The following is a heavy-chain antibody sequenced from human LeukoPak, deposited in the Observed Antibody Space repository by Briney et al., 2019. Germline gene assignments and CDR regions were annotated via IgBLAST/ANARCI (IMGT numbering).Heavy chain of an antibody. CDR1: GFTFSSYA. D-gene: IGHD3-16*01. CDR3: ARHWGNGDPPPPEFDY. J-gene: IGHJ4*02. CDR2: TFHSGTT. Sequence: PGGSLRLSCAASGFTFSSYAMSWIRQPPGKGLEWVGYTFHSGTTNYNPSLKSRVTISVDTSKNQFSLKLSSVTAADTAVYYCARHWGNGDPPPPEFDYWGQGTLVTVSS. V-gene: IGHV4-59*08.